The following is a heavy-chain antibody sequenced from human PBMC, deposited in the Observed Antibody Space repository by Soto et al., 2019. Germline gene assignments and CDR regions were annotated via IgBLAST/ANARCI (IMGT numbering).Heavy chain of an antibody. CDR1: GASVSSSNHY. CDR2: VYYSGST. V-gene: IGHV4-61*01. CDR3: VHLSGSLYYYYGMDV. D-gene: IGHD1-26*01. Sequence: SETLSLTCTVSGASVSSSNHYWSWVRQPPGKGLEWIGYVYYSGSTNSNPSLKSRVTLSLDTSRSQFSLKLNSVTAADTAVYYCVHLSGSLYYYYGMDVWGQGTTVTVSS. J-gene: IGHJ6*02.